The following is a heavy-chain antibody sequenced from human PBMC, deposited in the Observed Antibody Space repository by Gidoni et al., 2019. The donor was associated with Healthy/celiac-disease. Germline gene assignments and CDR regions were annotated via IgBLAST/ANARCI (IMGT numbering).Heavy chain of an antibody. D-gene: IGHD1-26*01. V-gene: IGHV1-18*04. CDR2: ISAYNGNT. CDR3: ARKSYSGGCPFDY. Sequence: VQLVQSGAEVKKHGASVKVSCKAAVYTFTSYGISWVRQAPGQGLEWMGWISAYNGNTNYAQTLQGRVTMTTDTSTSTVYMELRSLGSDDTAVYYCARKSYSGGCPFDYWGQGTLVTVSS. J-gene: IGHJ4*02. CDR1: VYTFTSYG.